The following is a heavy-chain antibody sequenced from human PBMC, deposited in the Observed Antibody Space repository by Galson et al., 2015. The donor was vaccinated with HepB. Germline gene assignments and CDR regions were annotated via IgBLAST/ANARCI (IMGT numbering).Heavy chain of an antibody. D-gene: IGHD3-10*01. CDR2: INAGNGDT. CDR1: GYTFTSYA. CDR3: ARFGSGPYSFDY. V-gene: IGHV1-3*01. J-gene: IGHJ4*02. Sequence: QSGAEVKKPGESLKISCKASGYTFTSYAIHWVRQAPGQRLEWMGWINAGNGDTKYSQKFQGRVTITWDTSATTAFMDLGSLRSEDTAVYYCARFGSGPYSFDYWGQGTLVTVSS.